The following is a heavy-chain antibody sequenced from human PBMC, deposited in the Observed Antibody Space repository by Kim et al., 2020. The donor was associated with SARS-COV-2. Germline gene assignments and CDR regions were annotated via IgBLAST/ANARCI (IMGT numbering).Heavy chain of an antibody. J-gene: IGHJ4*02. Sequence: AKKFQGRVTITADESTSTAYMELSSLRSEDTAVYYCARGRKYSSAGYFDYWGQGTLVTVSS. D-gene: IGHD6-25*01. V-gene: IGHV1-69*01. CDR3: ARGRKYSSAGYFDY.